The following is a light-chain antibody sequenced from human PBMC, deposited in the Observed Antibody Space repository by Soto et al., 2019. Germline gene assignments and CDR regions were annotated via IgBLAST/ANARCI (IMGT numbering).Light chain of an antibody. CDR2: ATS. V-gene: IGKV1-27*01. Sequence: LQMTQSPSSLSAAVGDGVTITCRASQGISNYLAWYQQKPGKVPKLLIYATSTLQSGVPSRFSGSGSGTDFTLTITSLQPEDVATSYCQKYNTAPRKVGQGTKVDIK. CDR3: QKYNTAPRK. J-gene: IGKJ1*01. CDR1: QGISNY.